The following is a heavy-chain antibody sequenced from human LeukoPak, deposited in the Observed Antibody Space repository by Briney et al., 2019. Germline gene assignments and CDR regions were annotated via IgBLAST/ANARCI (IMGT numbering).Heavy chain of an antibody. J-gene: IGHJ3*01. Sequence: SETLSLTCTVSGGSISDYYWSWIRQPPGKGLEWIGYIYYSGSTKYNPYLKSRVTISIDTSKNQFSLKLSSVTAADTALYYCARGTEAYYYLWGQGTMVTVSS. CDR1: GGSISDYY. D-gene: IGHD3-22*01. CDR2: IYYSGST. CDR3: ARGTEAYYYL. V-gene: IGHV4-59*01.